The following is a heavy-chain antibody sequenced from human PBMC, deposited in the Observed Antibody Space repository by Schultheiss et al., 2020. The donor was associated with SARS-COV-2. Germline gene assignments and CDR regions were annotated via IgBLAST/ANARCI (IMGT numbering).Heavy chain of an antibody. J-gene: IGHJ4*02. V-gene: IGHV4-30-2*01. D-gene: IGHD4-11*01. CDR2: INHSGST. CDR1: GGSISSGGYS. CDR3: ARGDSNYGY. Sequence: SETLSLTCTVSGGSISSGGYSWSWIRQPPGKGLEWIGEINHSGSTNYNPSLKSRVTISVDTSKNQFSLKLSSVTAADTAVYYCARGDSNYGYWGQGTLVTVSS.